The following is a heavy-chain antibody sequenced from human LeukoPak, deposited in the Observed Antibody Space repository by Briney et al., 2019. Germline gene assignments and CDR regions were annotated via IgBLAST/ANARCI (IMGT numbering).Heavy chain of an antibody. CDR3: ARDSYYYDSSGYYERYSGFDY. D-gene: IGHD3-22*01. J-gene: IGHJ4*02. V-gene: IGHV3-30*03. Sequence: HPGGSLRLSCAASGFTFSSYGMHWVRQAPGKGLEWVAVISYDGSNKYYADSVKGRFTISRDNSKNTLYLQMNSLRAEDTAVYYCARDSYYYDSSGYYERYSGFDYWGQGTLDTVSS. CDR1: GFTFSSYG. CDR2: ISYDGSNK.